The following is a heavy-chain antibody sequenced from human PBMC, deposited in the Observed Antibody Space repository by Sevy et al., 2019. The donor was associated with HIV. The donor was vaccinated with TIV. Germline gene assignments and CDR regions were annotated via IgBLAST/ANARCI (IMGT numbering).Heavy chain of an antibody. Sequence: ASVKVSCKASGYTFTGYYMHWVRQAPGQGFEWMGRINPNSGGTNYAQKFQGRVTMTRDTSISTAYMELSRLRSDDTAVYYCARVQYYYDSLDPWGQGTLVTVSS. CDR3: ARVQYYYDSLDP. J-gene: IGHJ5*02. CDR1: GYTFTGYY. CDR2: INPNSGGT. D-gene: IGHD3-22*01. V-gene: IGHV1-2*06.